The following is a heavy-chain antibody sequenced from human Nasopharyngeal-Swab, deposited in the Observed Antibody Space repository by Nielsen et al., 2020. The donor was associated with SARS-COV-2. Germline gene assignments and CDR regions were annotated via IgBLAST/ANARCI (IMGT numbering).Heavy chain of an antibody. V-gene: IGHV3-30*18. CDR3: AKGGHGDRLDFDY. CDR1: GFTFSSYG. J-gene: IGHJ4*02. CDR2: ISYDGSNK. D-gene: IGHD4-17*01. Sequence: GESLKISCAASGFTFSSYGMHWVRQAPGKGLELVALISYDGSNKYYADSVKGRFTISRDNSKNTLYLQMNSLRAEDTAVYYCAKGGHGDRLDFDYWGQGTLVTVSS.